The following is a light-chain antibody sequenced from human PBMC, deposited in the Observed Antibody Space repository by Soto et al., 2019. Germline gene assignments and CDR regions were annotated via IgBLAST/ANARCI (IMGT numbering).Light chain of an antibody. CDR1: RSNIGTYA. J-gene: IGLJ2*01. V-gene: IGLV1-44*01. CDR3: AAWDDSLRAVV. Sequence: QAVVTQSPSASATPGQRVTISCSGGRSNIGTYAVNWYQQLPGTAPTLLIFRNHQRPSGVPDRFSGSKSGTSASLAISGPQSEDEADYYCAAWDDSLRAVVFGGGTKLTGL. CDR2: RNH.